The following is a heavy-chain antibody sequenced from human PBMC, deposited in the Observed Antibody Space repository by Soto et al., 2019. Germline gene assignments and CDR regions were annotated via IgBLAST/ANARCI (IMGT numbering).Heavy chain of an antibody. CDR2: IKSKTDGGTT. CDR3: TTVSLWFGESNYYYYYGMDV. V-gene: IGHV3-15*01. Sequence: GGSLRLSCAASGFTFSSYAMHWVRQAPGKGLEWVGRIKSKTDGGTTDYAAPVKGRFTISRDDSKNTLYLQMNSLKTEDTAVYYCTTVSLWFGESNYYYYYGMDVWGQGTTVTVSS. J-gene: IGHJ6*02. CDR1: GFTFSSYA. D-gene: IGHD3-10*01.